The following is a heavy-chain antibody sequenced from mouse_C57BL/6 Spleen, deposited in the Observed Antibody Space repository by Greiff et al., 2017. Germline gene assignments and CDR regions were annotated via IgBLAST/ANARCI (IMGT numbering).Heavy chain of an antibody. Sequence: VQLQQSGPELVKPGASVKISCKASGYAFSSSWMNWVKQRPGKGLEWIGRIYPGDGDTNYNGKFKGNATLTADQSSSTAYMQLSSLTSEDSAVYFCARGDYYGSSYGFAYWGQGTLVTVSA. CDR2: IYPGDGDT. J-gene: IGHJ3*01. V-gene: IGHV1-82*01. CDR3: ARGDYYGSSYGFAY. D-gene: IGHD1-1*01. CDR1: GYAFSSSW.